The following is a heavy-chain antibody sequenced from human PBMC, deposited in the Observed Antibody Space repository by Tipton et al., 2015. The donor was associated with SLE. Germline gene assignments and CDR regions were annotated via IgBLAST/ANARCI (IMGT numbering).Heavy chain of an antibody. Sequence: TLSLTCTVSVGSISSSSYYWAWIRQPPGKGLEWIGSIYYSGSTYYNPSLKSRVTMSVDTSKSQFSLKVTSVTAADTAVYYCARDSPTGDHAFDVWGPGTLVTVSS. CDR2: IYYSGST. CDR1: VGSISSSSYY. J-gene: IGHJ3*01. D-gene: IGHD7-27*01. CDR3: ARDSPTGDHAFDV. V-gene: IGHV4-39*07.